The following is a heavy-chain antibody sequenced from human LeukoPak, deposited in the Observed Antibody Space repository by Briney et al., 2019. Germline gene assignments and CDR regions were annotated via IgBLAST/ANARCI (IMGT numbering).Heavy chain of an antibody. Sequence: SETLSLTCTVSGGSISSSSYYWGWIRQPPGKGLEYIGYIYYSGSTNYNPSLKSRVTISVDSSKNQFSLKLSSVTAADTAVYYCARAHESPSSYSYTVLFDYWGQGTLVTVSS. CDR1: GGSISSSSYY. D-gene: IGHD5-18*01. CDR3: ARAHESPSSYSYTVLFDY. CDR2: IYYSGST. J-gene: IGHJ4*02. V-gene: IGHV4-61*05.